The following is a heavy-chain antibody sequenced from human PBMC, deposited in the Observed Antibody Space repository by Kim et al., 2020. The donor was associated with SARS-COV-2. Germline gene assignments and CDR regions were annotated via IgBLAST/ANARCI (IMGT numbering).Heavy chain of an antibody. CDR3: ARVGTNGGNNYGMDV. V-gene: IGHV1-69*13. CDR1: GGTFSSYA. J-gene: IGHJ6*02. D-gene: IGHD3-16*01. Sequence: SVKVSCKASGGTFSSYAISWVRQAPGQGLEWMGGIIPIFGTANYAQKFQGRVTITADESTSTAYMELSSLRSEDTAVYYCARVGTNGGNNYGMDVWGQGTTVTVSS. CDR2: IIPIFGTA.